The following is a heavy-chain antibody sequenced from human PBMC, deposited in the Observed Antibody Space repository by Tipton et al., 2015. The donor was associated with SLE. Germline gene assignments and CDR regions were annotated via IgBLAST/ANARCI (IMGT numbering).Heavy chain of an antibody. V-gene: IGHV3-7*01. J-gene: IGHJ4*02. CDR2: IKQDGSEK. CDR1: GFTFSSYW. D-gene: IGHD2-15*01. Sequence: SLRLSCVASGFTFSSYWMSWVRQSPGKGLEWVANIKQDGSEKYYVDSVKGRFTIPRDNAKNSLYLQMSSLRAEDTAVYFCARKGCSGDNCYSDYWGQGTLVTVSS. CDR3: ARKGCSGDNCYSDY.